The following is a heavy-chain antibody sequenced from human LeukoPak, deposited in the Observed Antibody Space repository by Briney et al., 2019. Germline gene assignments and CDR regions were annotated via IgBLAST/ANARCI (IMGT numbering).Heavy chain of an antibody. CDR1: GFTFSSYE. CDR2: ISSSGSTI. CDR3: ARDYYDSSGYYEAWFDP. J-gene: IGHJ5*02. V-gene: IGHV3-48*03. Sequence: GGSLRLSCAASGFTFSSYEMNWVRQAPGKGLEWASYISSSGSTIYYADSVKGRFTISRDNAKNSLYLQMNSLRAEDTAVYYCARDYYDSSGYYEAWFDPWGQGTLVTVSS. D-gene: IGHD3-22*01.